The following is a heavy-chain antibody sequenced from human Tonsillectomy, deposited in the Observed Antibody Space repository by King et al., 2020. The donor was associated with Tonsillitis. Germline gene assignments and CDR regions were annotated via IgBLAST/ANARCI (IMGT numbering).Heavy chain of an antibody. J-gene: IGHJ6*04. Sequence: QLVQSGGGLVKPGRSLRLSCAASGVTFSRYSMFWVRQAPGKELEWVSSISSSSSYIKYVDSVKGRFTISRDNARNLVYLQMNSLRAEDTAVYYCASTTRFFPVWGKGTTVTVSS. CDR3: ASTTRFFPV. CDR2: ISSSSSYI. CDR1: GVTFSRYS. V-gene: IGHV3-21*01. D-gene: IGHD3-3*01.